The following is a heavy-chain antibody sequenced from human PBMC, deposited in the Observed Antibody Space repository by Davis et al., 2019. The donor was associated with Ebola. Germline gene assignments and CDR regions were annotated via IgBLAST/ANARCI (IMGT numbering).Heavy chain of an antibody. CDR2: ISVGGSNK. Sequence: PGGSLRLSCAASGFTFSSYALHWVRQTPGKGLEWLTVISVGGSNKLYADSVKGRFSVSRDDSKNTFYLQMNSLRAEDTAVYYCARTGHYYYYYMDVWGKGTTVTVSS. CDR3: ARTGHYYYYYMDV. CDR1: GFTFSSYA. V-gene: IGHV3-30*07. D-gene: IGHD3-9*01. J-gene: IGHJ6*03.